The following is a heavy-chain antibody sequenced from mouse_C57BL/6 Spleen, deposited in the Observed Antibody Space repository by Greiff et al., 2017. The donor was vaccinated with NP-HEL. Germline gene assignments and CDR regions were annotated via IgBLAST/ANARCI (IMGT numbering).Heavy chain of an antibody. D-gene: IGHD2-4*01. J-gene: IGHJ2*01. CDR2: IYPGSGST. CDR3: AREGPGGLRGDYFDY. Sequence: QVQLQQPGAELVKPGASVKMSCKASGYTFTSYWITWVKQRPGPGLEWIGDIYPGSGSTNYNEKFKSKATLTVDTSSSTAYMQLSSLTSEDSAVYYCAREGPGGLRGDYFDYWGQGTTLTVSS. V-gene: IGHV1-55*01. CDR1: GYTFTSYW.